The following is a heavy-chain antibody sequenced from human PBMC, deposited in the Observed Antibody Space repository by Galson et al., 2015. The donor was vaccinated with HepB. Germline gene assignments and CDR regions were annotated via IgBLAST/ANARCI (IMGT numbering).Heavy chain of an antibody. Sequence: SVKVSCKASGGTFSSYAISWVRQAPGQGLEWMGGIIPIFGTANYAQKFQGRVTITADESTSTAYMELSSLRSEDTAVYYCARVSGTLRYCSGGSCYSGWFDPWGQGTLVTVSS. CDR2: IIPIFGTA. J-gene: IGHJ5*02. CDR1: GGTFSSYA. CDR3: ARVSGTLRYCSGGSCYSGWFDP. D-gene: IGHD2-15*01. V-gene: IGHV1-69*13.